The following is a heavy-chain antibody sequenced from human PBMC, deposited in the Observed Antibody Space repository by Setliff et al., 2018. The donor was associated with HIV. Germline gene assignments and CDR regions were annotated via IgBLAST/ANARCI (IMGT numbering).Heavy chain of an antibody. Sequence: SETLSLTCTVTGTSLSRYYWGWIRQPAGKGLEWIGRISIDGNTKYNPSLKSRVTMSLDTSRNQFSLKLSSVTAADTAVYYCARLDCSSSSGFVDYWGQGTLVTVSS. D-gene: IGHD2-2*01. V-gene: IGHV4-4*07. CDR1: GTSLSRYY. CDR3: ARLDCSSSSGFVDY. J-gene: IGHJ4*02. CDR2: ISIDGNT.